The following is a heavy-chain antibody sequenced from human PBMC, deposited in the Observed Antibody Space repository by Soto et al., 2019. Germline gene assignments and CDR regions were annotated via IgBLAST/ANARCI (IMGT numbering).Heavy chain of an antibody. D-gene: IGHD3-10*01. CDR3: AKVEVRGVIYYYYGMAV. V-gene: IGHV3-23*01. CDR2: ISGSGGST. Sequence: GGSLRLSCAASGFTFSSYAMSWVRQAPGKGLEWVSAISGSGGSTYYADSVKGRFTISRDNSKNTLYLQMNSLRAEDTAVYYCAKVEVRGVIYYYYGMAVWGQGTTVTVSS. CDR1: GFTFSSYA. J-gene: IGHJ6*02.